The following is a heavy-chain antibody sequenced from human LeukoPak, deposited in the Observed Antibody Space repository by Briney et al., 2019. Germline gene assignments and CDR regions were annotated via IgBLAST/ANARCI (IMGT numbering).Heavy chain of an antibody. D-gene: IGHD6-19*01. CDR3: ARNEGYSSGWYNY. V-gene: IGHV4-39*01. J-gene: IGHJ4*02. CDR1: VGSISGSNHY. CDR2: IYYSGTT. Sequence: SETLSLTCTVSVGSISGSNHYWGWIRQPPGKGLECIGNIYYSGTTYYNPSLKSRVSISVDTSKNQFSLKLNSVTAADTAVYYCARNEGYSSGWYNYWGQGALVTVSS.